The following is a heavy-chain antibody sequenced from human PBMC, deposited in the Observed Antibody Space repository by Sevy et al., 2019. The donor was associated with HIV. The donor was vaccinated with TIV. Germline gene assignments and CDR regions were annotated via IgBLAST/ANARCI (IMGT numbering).Heavy chain of an antibody. CDR3: ARENLHWFDP. J-gene: IGHJ5*02. Sequence: GGSLRLSCEASGFIFYTFGMHWVRQAPGKGLEWVAVISYDGSNTYYADSVKGRFTISRDNSKNTMFLLMNGLRTEDTPVYYSARENLHWFDPWGQGTLVTVSS. CDR1: GFIFYTFG. V-gene: IGHV3-33*01. CDR2: ISYDGSNT.